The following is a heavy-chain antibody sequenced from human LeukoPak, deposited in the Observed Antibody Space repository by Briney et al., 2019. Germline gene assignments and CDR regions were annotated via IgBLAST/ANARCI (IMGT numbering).Heavy chain of an antibody. CDR1: GLTFSSYW. J-gene: IGHJ4*02. Sequence: GGSLRLSRAASGLTFSSYWMSWVRQAPGKGLEWVANIKQDGSEKYYVDSVKGRFTISRDNAKNSLYLQMNSLRAEDTAEYYCAREPPNWNYNDYWGQGTLVTVSS. CDR3: AREPPNWNYNDY. V-gene: IGHV3-7*01. D-gene: IGHD1-7*01. CDR2: IKQDGSEK.